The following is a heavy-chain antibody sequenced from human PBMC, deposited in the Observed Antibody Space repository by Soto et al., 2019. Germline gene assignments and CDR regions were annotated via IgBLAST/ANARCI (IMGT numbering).Heavy chain of an antibody. Sequence: VKVSCKASGGTFSSYAISWVRQAPGQGLEWMGGIIPIFGTANYAQKFQGRVTITADESTSTAYMELSSLRSEDTAVYYCARGYSSSWHSASWYYYYGMDVWGQGTTVTVSS. V-gene: IGHV1-69*01. CDR1: GGTFSSYA. D-gene: IGHD6-13*01. J-gene: IGHJ6*02. CDR2: IIPIFGTA. CDR3: ARGYSSSWHSASWYYYYGMDV.